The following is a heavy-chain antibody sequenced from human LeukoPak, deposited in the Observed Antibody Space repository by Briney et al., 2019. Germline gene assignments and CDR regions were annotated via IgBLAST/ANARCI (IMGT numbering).Heavy chain of an antibody. J-gene: IGHJ4*02. Sequence: EASVKVSCKVSGYTLTELSMHWVRQAPGKGLEWMGGFDPEDGETIYAQKFQGRVTMTEDTSTDTAYMELSSLRSEDTAVYYCATDPTAMAPFDYWGQGTLVTVSS. CDR2: FDPEDGET. CDR1: GYTLTELS. CDR3: ATDPTAMAPFDY. V-gene: IGHV1-24*01. D-gene: IGHD5-18*01.